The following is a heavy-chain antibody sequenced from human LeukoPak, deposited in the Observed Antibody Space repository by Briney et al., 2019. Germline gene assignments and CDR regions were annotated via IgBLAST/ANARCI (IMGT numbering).Heavy chain of an antibody. V-gene: IGHV3-21*04. J-gene: IGHJ4*02. CDR2: ISSSSSYI. Sequence: PGGSLRLSCAASGFTFSSYSMNWVRQAPGKGLEWVSSISSSSSYIYYADSVKGRFTISRDNAKNSLYLQMNSLRAEGTAVYYCAKRIQYSSPDSYFDFWGQGTLVTVSS. CDR1: GFTFSSYS. CDR3: AKRIQYSSPDSYFDF. D-gene: IGHD6-6*01.